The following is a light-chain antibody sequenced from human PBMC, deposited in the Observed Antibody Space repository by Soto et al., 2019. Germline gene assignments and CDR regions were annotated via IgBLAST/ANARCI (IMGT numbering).Light chain of an antibody. V-gene: IGKV3-15*01. CDR3: QQYNKWPPWT. J-gene: IGKJ1*01. CDR1: QSVGTN. CDR2: GAS. Sequence: EIVMTQSPVTLSVSPGERVTLSCRASQSVGTNLAWYQQKPGQAPRLLIYGASTRATGIPARFTGSGSGTEFTLSISSLQSEDFAVYYCQQYNKWPPWTFGQGTKVDI.